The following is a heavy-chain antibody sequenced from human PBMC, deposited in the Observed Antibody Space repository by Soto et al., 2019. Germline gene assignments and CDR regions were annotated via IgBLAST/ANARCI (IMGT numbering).Heavy chain of an antibody. V-gene: IGHV3-30-3*01. CDR3: ARDLIAVAGTFDY. Sequence: GGSLRLSCAASGFTFSSYAMHWVRQAPGKGLEWVAVISYDGSNKYYADSVKGRFTISRDNSKNTLYLQMNSLRAEDTAVYYCARDLIAVAGTFDYWGQGTLVTVSS. CDR2: ISYDGSNK. J-gene: IGHJ4*02. D-gene: IGHD6-19*01. CDR1: GFTFSSYA.